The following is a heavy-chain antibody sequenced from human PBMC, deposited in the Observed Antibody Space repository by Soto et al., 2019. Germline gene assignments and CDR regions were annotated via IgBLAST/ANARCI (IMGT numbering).Heavy chain of an antibody. CDR1: GGSVSSGSYY. CDR3: ATLSGGVLWFGECNRGDCYTLEY. J-gene: IGHJ4*02. D-gene: IGHD3-10*01. CDR2: IYYSGST. Sequence: SETLSLTCTVSGGSVSSGSYYWSWIRQPPGKGLEWIGYIYYSGSTNYNPSLKSRVTISVDTSKNQFSLKLSSVTAADTAVYYCATLSGGVLWFGECNRGDCYTLEYWGQGTLVTVSS. V-gene: IGHV4-61*01.